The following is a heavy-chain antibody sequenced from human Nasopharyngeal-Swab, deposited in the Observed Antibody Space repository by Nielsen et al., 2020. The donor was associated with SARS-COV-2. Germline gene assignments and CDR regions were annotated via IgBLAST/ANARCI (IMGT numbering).Heavy chain of an antibody. CDR3: ASAPWGFFDY. J-gene: IGHJ4*02. D-gene: IGHD7-27*01. Sequence: GESLKISCAASGFTVSGNFMTWVRQAPGKGLEWVSVIYSAGQTNYADSVKGRFTISRDNAKNTLYLQMNSLRAEDTAAYYCASAPWGFFDYWGQGTLVTVSS. CDR1: GFTVSGNF. CDR2: IYSAGQT. V-gene: IGHV3-53*01.